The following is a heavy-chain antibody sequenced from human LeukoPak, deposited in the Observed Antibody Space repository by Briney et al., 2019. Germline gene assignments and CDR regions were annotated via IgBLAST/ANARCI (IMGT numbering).Heavy chain of an antibody. D-gene: IGHD5-18*01. V-gene: IGHV1-69*04. Sequence: GASVKVSCKASGGTFSSYAISWVRQAPGQGLEWMGRIIPILGIANYAQKFQGRVTITADKSTSTAYMELSSLRSEDTAVYYCSSDTGYSYGHDHDYWGQGTLVTISS. J-gene: IGHJ4*02. CDR2: IIPILGIA. CDR3: SSDTGYSYGHDHDY. CDR1: GGTFSSYA.